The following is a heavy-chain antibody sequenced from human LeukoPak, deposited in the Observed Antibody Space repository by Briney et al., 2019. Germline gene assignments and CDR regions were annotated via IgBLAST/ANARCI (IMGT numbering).Heavy chain of an antibody. CDR3: ARGGGYSYGYFDY. D-gene: IGHD5-18*01. Sequence: SETLSLTCTVSGGSISSNSYYWGWIRQPPGKGLEWIGSMYYSGSTYYNPSLKSRVTISVDTSKNQFSLKLSSVTAADTAVYYCARGGGYSYGYFDYWGQGTLVTVSS. V-gene: IGHV4-39*07. CDR2: MYYSGST. CDR1: GGSISSNSYY. J-gene: IGHJ4*02.